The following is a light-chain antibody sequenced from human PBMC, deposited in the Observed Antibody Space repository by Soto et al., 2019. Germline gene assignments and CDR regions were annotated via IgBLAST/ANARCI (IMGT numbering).Light chain of an antibody. CDR2: EGS. J-gene: IGLJ1*01. CDR3: CSYAGSSTFHYV. Sequence: QSVLTQPASVSGSPGQSITISCTGTSSDVGSYNLVSWYQQHPGKAPKLMIYEGSKRPSGVSNRFSGSKSGNTASLTISGLQAEDEADYYCCSYAGSSTFHYVFGTGTKVPAL. V-gene: IGLV2-23*01. CDR1: SSDVGSYNL.